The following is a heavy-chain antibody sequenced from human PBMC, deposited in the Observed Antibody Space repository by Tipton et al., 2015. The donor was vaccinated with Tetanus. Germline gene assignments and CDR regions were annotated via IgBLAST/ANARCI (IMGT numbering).Heavy chain of an antibody. D-gene: IGHD4-17*01. J-gene: IGHJ2*01. V-gene: IGHV4-31*03. CDR3: ARDTYYGDPLGYFDL. CDR2: IYYSGST. CDR1: GGSISSSSYY. Sequence: TLSLTCTVSGGSISSSSYYWGWIRQPPGKGLEWIGYIYYSGSTYYNPSLKSRVTISVDTSKNQFSLKLSSVTAADTAVYYCARDTYYGDPLGYFDLWGRGTLVTVSS.